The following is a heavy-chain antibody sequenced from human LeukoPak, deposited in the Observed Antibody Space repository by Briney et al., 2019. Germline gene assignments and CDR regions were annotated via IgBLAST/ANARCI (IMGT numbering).Heavy chain of an antibody. J-gene: IGHJ6*03. CDR3: ARDFISVAATGLYYSYMDV. D-gene: IGHD2-15*01. Sequence: GASVKVSCKASVYTFINNWIHWVGPAPGRGVEWIGLINPSGTGTLYAQKFQGRVTMTRDMATSTDYMELSSQRSEDTAVYYCARDFISVAATGLYYSYMDVWGKGTTVTVSS. CDR1: VYTFINNW. V-gene: IGHV1-46*01. CDR2: INPSGTGT.